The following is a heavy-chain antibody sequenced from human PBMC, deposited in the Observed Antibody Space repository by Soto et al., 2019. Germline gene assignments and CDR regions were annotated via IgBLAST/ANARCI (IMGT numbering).Heavy chain of an antibody. D-gene: IGHD4-17*01. CDR1: GGSISSYY. J-gene: IGHJ4*02. Sequence: QVQLQESGPGLVKPSETLSLTCTVSGGSISSYYWSWIRQPAGKGLEWIGRIYTSGSTHYNPSLMIRVTMPVDTSKNQFSLKLSSVTAAHTAVYFCAGGDGDYDLDYWGQGTLVTVSS. V-gene: IGHV4-4*07. CDR2: IYTSGST. CDR3: AGGDGDYDLDY.